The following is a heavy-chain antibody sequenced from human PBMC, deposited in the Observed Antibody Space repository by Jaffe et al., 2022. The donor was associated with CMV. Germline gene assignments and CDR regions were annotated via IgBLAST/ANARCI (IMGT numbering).Heavy chain of an antibody. CDR3: ARDFGGPTGQLVQYYFDY. CDR1: GFTFSSYW. D-gene: IGHD6-6*01. J-gene: IGHJ4*02. CDR2: IKQDGSEK. V-gene: IGHV3-7*01. Sequence: EVQLVESGGGLVQPGGSLRLSCAASGFTFSSYWMSWVRQAPGKGLEWVANIKQDGSEKYYVDSVKGRFTISRDNAKNSLYLQMNSLRAEDTAVYYCARDFGGPTGQLVQYYFDYWGQGTLVTVSS.